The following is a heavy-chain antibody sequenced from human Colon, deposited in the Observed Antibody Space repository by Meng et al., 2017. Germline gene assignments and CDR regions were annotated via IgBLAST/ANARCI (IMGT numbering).Heavy chain of an antibody. V-gene: IGHV4-34*01. CDR1: GCSISRYY. D-gene: IGHD5-12*01. CDR2: INHSGST. J-gene: IGHJ5*02. CDR3: ARGRYSGYLP. Sequence: HVQFPPVVQRLLNPAETLSLTCSVYGCSISRYYWSCFFHPPVKGLEWIGEINHSGSTNYNPSLKSRVTISVDTSKNQFSLKMSSLTAADTAVYYCARGRYSGYLPWGQGTLVTVSS.